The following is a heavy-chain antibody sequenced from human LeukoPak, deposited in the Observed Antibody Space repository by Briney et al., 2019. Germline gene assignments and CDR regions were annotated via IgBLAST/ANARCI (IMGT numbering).Heavy chain of an antibody. D-gene: IGHD3-22*01. CDR1: GFTFSSYA. CDR3: ARCYYDSRALDY. V-gene: IGHV3-30*04. Sequence: GGSLRLSCAASGFTFSSYAMHWVRQAPGKGLEWVAVISYDGSNKYYADSVKGRFTISRDNAKNSLYLQMNSLRAEDTAVYYCARCYYDSRALDYWGQGTLVTVSS. CDR2: ISYDGSNK. J-gene: IGHJ4*02.